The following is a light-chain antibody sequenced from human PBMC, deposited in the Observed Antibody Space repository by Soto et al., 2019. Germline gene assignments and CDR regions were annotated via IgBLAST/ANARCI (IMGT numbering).Light chain of an antibody. CDR3: QQYNNWPPWT. V-gene: IGKV3-15*01. J-gene: IGKJ1*01. Sequence: DIVMTQSPATLSVSPGERATLSCRASQSVSVNLAWYQQKPGQAPRLLIYGASTRATGIPARFSGSGSETEFTLTISSLQSEDFAVYYCQQYNNWPPWTFGQGTKVEIK. CDR2: GAS. CDR1: QSVSVN.